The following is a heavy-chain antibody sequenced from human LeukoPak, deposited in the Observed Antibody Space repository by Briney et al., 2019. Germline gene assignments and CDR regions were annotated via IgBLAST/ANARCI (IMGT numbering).Heavy chain of an antibody. CDR1: GFTFSTYS. CDR2: ISSSSSYI. CDR3: ARGHDYANYMDV. Sequence: GGSLRLSCAASGFTFSTYSMDWVRQAPGKGLEWVSSISSSSSYIYYADSVKGRFTISKDNAKNSLYLQMNSLRAEDTAVYYCARGHDYANYMDVWGKGTTVTVSS. J-gene: IGHJ6*03. V-gene: IGHV3-21*01. D-gene: IGHD4-17*01.